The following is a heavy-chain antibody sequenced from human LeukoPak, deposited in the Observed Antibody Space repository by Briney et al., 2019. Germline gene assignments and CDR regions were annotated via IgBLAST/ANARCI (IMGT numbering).Heavy chain of an antibody. CDR1: GYTFTGYY. CDR3: ARDSRYSNPSPPRRRQNWFDP. D-gene: IGHD6-13*01. J-gene: IGHJ5*02. CDR2: INPNSGGT. Sequence: GASVKVSCKASGYTFTGYYMHWVRQAPGQGLEWMGWINPNSGGTNYAQKFQGRVTMTRDTSISTAYMELSRLRSDDTAVYYCARDSRYSNPSPPRRRQNWFDPWGQGTLVTVSS. V-gene: IGHV1-2*02.